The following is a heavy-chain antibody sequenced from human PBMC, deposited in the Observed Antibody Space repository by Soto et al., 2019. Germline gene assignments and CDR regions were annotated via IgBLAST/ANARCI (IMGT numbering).Heavy chain of an antibody. J-gene: IGHJ3*02. V-gene: IGHV1-46*01. Sequence: QVQLVQSGAEVKKPGASVKVSCKAYGYTFTDYYMHWVRQAPGQGLEWMGIIDPNGGITSYAQKFQDRVTLSRDTSTSTVYVELTSLRSEDTAIYYCARGRGRTTSDAFDIWGQGTMVTVSS. CDR2: IDPNGGIT. CDR3: ARGRGRTTSDAFDI. D-gene: IGHD2-15*01. CDR1: GYTFTDYY.